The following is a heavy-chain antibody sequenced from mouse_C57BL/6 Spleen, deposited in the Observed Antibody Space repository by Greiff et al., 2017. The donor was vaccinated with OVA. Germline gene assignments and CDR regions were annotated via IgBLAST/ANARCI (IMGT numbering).Heavy chain of an antibody. J-gene: IGHJ3*01. V-gene: IGHV5-17*01. CDR3: ARGYYGNSAWFAY. D-gene: IGHD2-1*01. CDR2: ISSGSSTI. CDR1: GFTFSDYG. Sequence: EVNVVESGGGLVKPGGSLKLSCAASGFTFSDYGMHWVRQAPEKGLEWVAYISSGSSTIYYADTVKGRFTISRDNAKNTLFLQMTSLRSEDTAMYYCARGYYGNSAWFAYWGQGTLVTVSA.